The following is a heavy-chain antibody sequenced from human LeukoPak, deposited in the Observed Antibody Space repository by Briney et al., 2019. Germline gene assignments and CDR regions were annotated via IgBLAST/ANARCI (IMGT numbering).Heavy chain of an antibody. J-gene: IGHJ4*02. D-gene: IGHD6-6*01. CDR1: GGSISSSSYY. V-gene: IGHV4-39*01. CDR3: ARTIAARRDYFDS. CDR2: IYYSGST. Sequence: PSETLSLTCTVSGGSISSSSYYWGWIRQPPGKGLEWIGTIYYSGSTYYAPSFKSRLTISVDTSKSHFSLNLSSVTAADTAVYYCARTIAARRDYFDSWGQGTLVTVSS.